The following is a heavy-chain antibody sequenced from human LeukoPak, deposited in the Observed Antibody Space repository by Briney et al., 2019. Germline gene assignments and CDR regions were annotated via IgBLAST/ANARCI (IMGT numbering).Heavy chain of an antibody. CDR2: ISYDGSNK. Sequence: PGSSLRRSCAASGFTFSTYAMYWVRQAPGKGLEWVAVISYDGSNKYYADSVKGRFTISRDNSKNTLYLQMNSLRAEDTAVYYCARDSAGPQRRGFDYWGQGTLVTVSS. D-gene: IGHD3-10*01. J-gene: IGHJ4*02. CDR3: ARDSAGPQRRGFDY. CDR1: GFTFSTYA. V-gene: IGHV3-30-3*01.